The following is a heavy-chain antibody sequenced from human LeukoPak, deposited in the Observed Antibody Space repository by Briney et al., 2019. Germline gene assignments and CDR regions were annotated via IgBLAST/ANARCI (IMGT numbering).Heavy chain of an antibody. Sequence: GASVKVSCKASGGTSSSYAISWVRQAPGQGLEWMGGIIPIFGTANYAQKFQGRVTITADESTTTAYMELSSLRSEDTAVYYCARGAGKYIDSSLDYWGQGTLVTVSP. CDR2: IIPIFGTA. J-gene: IGHJ4*02. CDR1: GGTSSSYA. D-gene: IGHD3-10*01. V-gene: IGHV1-69*13. CDR3: ARGAGKYIDSSLDY.